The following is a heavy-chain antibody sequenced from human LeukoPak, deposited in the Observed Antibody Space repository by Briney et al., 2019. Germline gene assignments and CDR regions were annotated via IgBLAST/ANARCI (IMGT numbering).Heavy chain of an antibody. CDR1: GGSISSYY. D-gene: IGHD3-10*01. J-gene: IGHJ4*02. CDR2: IYDSGST. Sequence: PSETLSLTCTVSGGSISSYYWSWIRQPPGKGLEWIGYIYDSGSTNYNPSLKSRVTISVDTSKNQFSLKLSSVTAADTAVYYCARHLVRGVVDYWGQGTLVTVSS. V-gene: IGHV4-59*08. CDR3: ARHLVRGVVDY.